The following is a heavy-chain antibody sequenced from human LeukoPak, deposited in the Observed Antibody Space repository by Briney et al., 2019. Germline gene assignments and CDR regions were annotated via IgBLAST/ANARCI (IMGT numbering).Heavy chain of an antibody. CDR1: GYTLTGYF. Sequence: GASVKVSCKASGYTLTGYFMNWVRQAPGQGLEWMGWINPNSGDTTYAQKFQGRVTMTRDTSISTAYMELGRLRSDDTAVYYCARAQYYYPHHYYVYWGQGTLVTVSS. CDR2: INPNSGDT. D-gene: IGHD3-10*01. CDR3: ARAQYYYPHHYYVY. V-gene: IGHV1-2*02. J-gene: IGHJ4*02.